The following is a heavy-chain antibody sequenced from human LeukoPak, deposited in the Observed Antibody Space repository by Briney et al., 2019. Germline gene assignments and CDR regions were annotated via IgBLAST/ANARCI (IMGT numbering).Heavy chain of an antibody. CDR1: GYTLTELS. D-gene: IGHD5-24*01. J-gene: IGHJ4*02. CDR2: FDPEDGET. V-gene: IGHV1-24*01. CDR3: ATETVGSGWLQFYFDY. Sequence: ASVKVSCKVSGYTLTELSMRWVRQAPGKGLEWMGGFDPEDGETIYAQKFQGRATMTEDTSTDTAYMELSSLRSEDTAVYYCATETVGSGWLQFYFDYWGQGTLVTVSS.